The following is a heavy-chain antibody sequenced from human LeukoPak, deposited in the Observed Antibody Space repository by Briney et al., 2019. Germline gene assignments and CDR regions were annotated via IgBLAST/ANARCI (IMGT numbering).Heavy chain of an antibody. CDR2: FRPSGTTT. CDR3: ARGRSPTKRSAYYYGAFDI. D-gene: IGHD3-22*01. Sequence: GASVKVSCKASGYTFTDYYTHWVRQVPGQGLEWMGIFRPSGTTTVYPLELQGRVTLTRDTSTSTVYMELSSLRSEDTALYYCARGRSPTKRSAYYYGAFDIWGQGTMVTVSS. CDR1: GYTFTDYY. V-gene: IGHV1-46*01. J-gene: IGHJ3*02.